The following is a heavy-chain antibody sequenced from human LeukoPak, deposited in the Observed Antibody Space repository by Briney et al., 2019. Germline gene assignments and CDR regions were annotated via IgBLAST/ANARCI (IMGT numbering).Heavy chain of an antibody. CDR2: MNPNSGDT. Sequence: ASVKVSCKASGGTFSSYAISWVRQAPGQGLEWMGWMNPNSGDTGYAQKFQGRVTMTRDTSISTAYMDLTSLSSEDTAVYYCSRGRAVGATVPNYWGQGTLVTVSS. CDR1: GGTFSSYA. V-gene: IGHV1-8*02. D-gene: IGHD1-26*01. J-gene: IGHJ4*02. CDR3: SRGRAVGATVPNY.